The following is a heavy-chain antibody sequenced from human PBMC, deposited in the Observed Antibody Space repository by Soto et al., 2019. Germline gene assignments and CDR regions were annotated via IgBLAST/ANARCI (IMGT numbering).Heavy chain of an antibody. CDR2: TYYTGST. Sequence: SETLSLTCSISGGSFGTNYWSWIRQSPGKALEWIGYTYYTGSTKYNPSPKSRATISVDTSKNQFSLTLNSATAADTAVYYCATDSAGRGPFDPWGQGILVTVSS. J-gene: IGHJ5*02. D-gene: IGHD3-10*01. CDR3: ATDSAGRGPFDP. CDR1: GGSFGTNY. V-gene: IGHV4-59*13.